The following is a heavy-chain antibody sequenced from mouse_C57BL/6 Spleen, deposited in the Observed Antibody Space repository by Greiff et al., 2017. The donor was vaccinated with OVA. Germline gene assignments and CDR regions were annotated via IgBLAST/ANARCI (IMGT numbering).Heavy chain of an antibody. D-gene: IGHD1-1*01. V-gene: IGHV1-26*01. CDR3: ARLTTVVAHYAMDY. CDR2: INPNNGGT. J-gene: IGHJ4*01. Sequence: EVKVVESGPELVKPGASVKISCKASGYTFTDYYMNWVKQSHGKSLEWIGDINPNNGGTSYNQKFKGKATLTVDKSSSTADMELRSLTSEDSAVYYCARLTTVVAHYAMDYWGQGTSVTVSS. CDR1: GYTFTDYY.